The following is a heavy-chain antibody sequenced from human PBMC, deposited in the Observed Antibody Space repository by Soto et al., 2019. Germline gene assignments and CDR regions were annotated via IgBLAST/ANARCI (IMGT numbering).Heavy chain of an antibody. D-gene: IGHD3-22*01. V-gene: IGHV3-23*01. CDR3: AKEFPSIGYYDRGYVLLHDISYFDY. CDR2: ISGSGGST. J-gene: IGHJ4*02. Sequence: PGGSLRLSCAASGFTFSSYAMSWVRQAPGKGLEWVSAISGSGGSTYYADSVKGRFTISRDNSKNTLYLQMNSLRAEDTAVYYCAKEFPSIGYYDRGYVLLHDISYFDYWGQGTLVTVSS. CDR1: GFTFSSYA.